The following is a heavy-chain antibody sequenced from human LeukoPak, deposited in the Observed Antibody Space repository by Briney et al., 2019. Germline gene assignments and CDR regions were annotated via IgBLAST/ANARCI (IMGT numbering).Heavy chain of an antibody. CDR3: ARRQGCSSSSCPPDY. CDR1: GYSFITYW. Sequence: KSGESLKISCRGSGYSFITYWIGWVRQMPGKGLEWMGIIYPGDSDTRYTPSFQGQVTMSADKSINTAYLQWSSLRASDTAMYYCARRQGCSSSSCPPDYWGQGTLVTVSP. D-gene: IGHD2-2*01. J-gene: IGHJ4*02. V-gene: IGHV5-51*01. CDR2: IYPGDSDT.